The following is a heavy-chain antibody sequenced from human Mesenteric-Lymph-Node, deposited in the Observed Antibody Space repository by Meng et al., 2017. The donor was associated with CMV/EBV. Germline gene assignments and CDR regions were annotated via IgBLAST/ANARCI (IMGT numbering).Heavy chain of an antibody. CDR2: ISGSGGST. Sequence: GESLKISCAASGFTFSSYAMSWVRQAPGKGLEWVSAISGSGGSTYYADFVKGRFTISRDNSKNTLYLQMNSLRAEDTAVYYCAKDPIVVPAAPVGQPAGYYGMDVWGQGTTVTVSS. CDR3: AKDPIVVPAAPVGQPAGYYGMDV. V-gene: IGHV3-23*01. D-gene: IGHD2-2*01. CDR1: GFTFSSYA. J-gene: IGHJ6*02.